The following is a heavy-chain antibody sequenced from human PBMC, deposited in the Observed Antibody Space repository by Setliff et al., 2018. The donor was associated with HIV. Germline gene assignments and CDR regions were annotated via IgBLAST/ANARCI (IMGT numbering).Heavy chain of an antibody. CDR1: GFLFHTYW. Sequence: PGGSLRLSCAASGFLFHTYWMSWVRQAPGKGLEWVANIKEDGSEKYYVDSVKGRSTISGDNAENSLYLQMNSLTAEDTAVYYCATDCAVVGGTGSLDSWGQGTLVTVSS. CDR3: ATDCAVVGGTGSLDS. D-gene: IGHD1-26*01. J-gene: IGHJ4*02. CDR2: IKEDGSEK. V-gene: IGHV3-7*05.